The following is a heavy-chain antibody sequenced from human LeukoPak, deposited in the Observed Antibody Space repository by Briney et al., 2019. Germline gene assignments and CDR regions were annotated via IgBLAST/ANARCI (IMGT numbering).Heavy chain of an antibody. Sequence: PRGSLRLSCAASGFTFSTYGVNWVRQAPGKGLDWVSYISSSSYTYYADSVKGRFTSSRDNAKNSLYLQMNSLGAEDTAVYYCARGLGGYFDYWGQGTLVTVSS. V-gene: IGHV3-21*01. CDR3: ARGLGGYFDY. D-gene: IGHD4-23*01. J-gene: IGHJ4*02. CDR1: GFTFSTYG. CDR2: ISSSSYT.